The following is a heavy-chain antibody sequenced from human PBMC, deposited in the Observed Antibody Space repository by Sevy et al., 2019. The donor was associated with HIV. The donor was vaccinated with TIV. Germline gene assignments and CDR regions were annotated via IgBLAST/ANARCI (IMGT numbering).Heavy chain of an antibody. CDR1: GYSFTSYW. J-gene: IGHJ6*03. Sequence: GESLKISCKGSGYSFTSYWIGWVRQMPGKGLEWMGIIYPGDSDTRYSPSFQGQVTISADKSISTAYLQWSSLKASDTAMYYCARHSATDTPPHYYYYYYMDVWGKGTTVTVSS. CDR2: IYPGDSDT. V-gene: IGHV5-51*01. CDR3: ARHSATDTPPHYYYYYYMDV.